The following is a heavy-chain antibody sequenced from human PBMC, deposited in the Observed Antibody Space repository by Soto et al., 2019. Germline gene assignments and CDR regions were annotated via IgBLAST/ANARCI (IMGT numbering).Heavy chain of an antibody. CDR1: GGTFSSYA. J-gene: IGHJ6*02. Sequence: QVQLVQSGAEVKKPGSSVKVSCKASGGTFSSYAISWVRQAPGQGLEWMGGIIPIFGTANYAQKFQGRVKITADESTSTAYMELSSLRSEDTAVYYCARAGRIGSSWYENYYYGMDVWGQGTTVTVSS. D-gene: IGHD6-13*01. CDR2: IIPIFGTA. CDR3: ARAGRIGSSWYENYYYGMDV. V-gene: IGHV1-69*01.